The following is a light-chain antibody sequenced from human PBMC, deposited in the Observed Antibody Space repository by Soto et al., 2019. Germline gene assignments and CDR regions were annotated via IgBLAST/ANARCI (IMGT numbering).Light chain of an antibody. CDR2: DVS. V-gene: IGLV2-11*01. CDR3: CSYAGSYSWV. J-gene: IGLJ3*02. Sequence: QSVLTQPRXVSGSXXXXXXXXXXGTXXXVGCYNYVSWYQQHPGKAPNLMLYDVSKRHSGVPDRFSGSKSGNTASLTISGVQAEDEADYYCCSYAGSYSWVFGGGTKLTVL. CDR1: XXXVGCYNY.